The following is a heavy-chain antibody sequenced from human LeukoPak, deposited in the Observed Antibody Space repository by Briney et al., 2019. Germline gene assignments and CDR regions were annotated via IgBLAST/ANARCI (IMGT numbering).Heavy chain of an antibody. Sequence: SETLSLTCAVYGGSFSGYYWSWIRQPPGKGLEWIGEINHSGSTNYNPSLKSRVTISVDTSKNQFSLKLSSVTAADTAVYYCARGPGRRYYGSGSYYFDYWGQGTLVTVSS. CDR1: GGSFSGYY. J-gene: IGHJ4*02. CDR3: ARGPGRRYYGSGSYYFDY. CDR2: INHSGST. D-gene: IGHD3-10*01. V-gene: IGHV4-34*01.